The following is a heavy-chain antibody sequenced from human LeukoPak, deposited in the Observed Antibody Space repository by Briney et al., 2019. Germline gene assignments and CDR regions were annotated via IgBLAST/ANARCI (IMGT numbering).Heavy chain of an antibody. CDR3: ARLYWGPFDY. V-gene: IGHV4-34*01. D-gene: IGHD7-27*01. CDR1: GGPFSGYY. J-gene: IGHJ4*02. CDR2: INHSGST. Sequence: PSETLSLTCAVYGGPFSGYYWSWIRQPPGKGLEWIGEINHSGSTNYNPSLKSRVTISVDTSKNQFSLKLSSVTAADTAVYYCARLYWGPFDYWGQGTLVTVSS.